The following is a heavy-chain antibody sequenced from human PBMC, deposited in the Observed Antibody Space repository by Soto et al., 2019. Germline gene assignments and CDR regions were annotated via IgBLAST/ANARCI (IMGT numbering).Heavy chain of an antibody. D-gene: IGHD1-26*01. V-gene: IGHV3-23*01. CDR1: GFTFSSYA. CDR3: AKDQWAGELHYGSHGY. J-gene: IGHJ4*02. Sequence: GGSLRLSCAASGFTFSSYAMSWVRQAPGKGLEWVSAISGSGGSTYYADSVKGRFTISRDNSKNTLYLQMNSLRAEDTAVYYCAKDQWAGELHYGSHGYWGQGTLVTVSS. CDR2: ISGSGGST.